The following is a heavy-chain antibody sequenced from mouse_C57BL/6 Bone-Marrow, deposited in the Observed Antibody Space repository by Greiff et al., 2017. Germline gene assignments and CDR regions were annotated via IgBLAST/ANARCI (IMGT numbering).Heavy chain of an antibody. V-gene: IGHV1-81*01. D-gene: IGHD2-10*02. Sequence: VQLVESGAELARPGASVKLSCKASGYTFTSYGISWVKQRTGQGLEWIGEIYPRSGNTYYNEKFKGKATLTADKSSSTAYMELRSLTSEDSAVYFCARVGGYGPYYFDYWGQGTTLTVSS. CDR1: GYTFTSYG. J-gene: IGHJ2*01. CDR2: IYPRSGNT. CDR3: ARVGGYGPYYFDY.